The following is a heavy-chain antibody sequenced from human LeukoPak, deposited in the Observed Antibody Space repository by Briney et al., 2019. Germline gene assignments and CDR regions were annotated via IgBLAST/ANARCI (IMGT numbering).Heavy chain of an antibody. V-gene: IGHV3-23*01. Sequence: GGSLRLSCAASGFTFTTYAMNWVRQAPGRGLEWVSALSGGGDLTYYADSVKGRFTISRDNSKNTLYLQMNSLRAEDTAVYYCAKIGSPGKWYFDYWGQGALVTVSS. J-gene: IGHJ4*02. CDR1: GFTFTTYA. CDR3: AKIGSPGKWYFDY. D-gene: IGHD3-10*01. CDR2: LSGGGDLT.